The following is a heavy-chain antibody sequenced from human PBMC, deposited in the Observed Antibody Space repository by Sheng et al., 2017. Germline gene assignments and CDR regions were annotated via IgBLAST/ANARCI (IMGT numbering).Heavy chain of an antibody. Sequence: QVQLVESGGGVVQPGRSLRLSCAASGFTFSSYGMHWVRQAPGKGLEWVAVISYDGSNKYYADSVKGRFTISRDNSKNTLYLQMNSLRAEDTAVYYCAKEVRDKIYYYGMDVWGQGTTVTVSS. CDR3: AKEVRDKIYYYGMDV. CDR1: GFTFSSYG. CDR2: ISYDGSNK. J-gene: IGHJ6*02. V-gene: IGHV3-30*18. D-gene: IGHD2-15*01.